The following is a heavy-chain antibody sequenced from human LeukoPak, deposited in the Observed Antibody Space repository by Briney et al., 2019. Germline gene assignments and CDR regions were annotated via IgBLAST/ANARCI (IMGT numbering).Heavy chain of an antibody. Sequence: PSETLSLTCAVYGGSFSGYYWSWIRQPPGKGLELIGEINHSGSTNHNPSLKSRATISVDTSKNQFSLKLSSVTAAATAVYYCARDSTNVPDYYYYYYMAVWGKGTTVTVSS. J-gene: IGHJ6*03. CDR1: GGSFSGYY. CDR2: INHSGST. CDR3: ARDSTNVPDYYYYYYMAV. D-gene: IGHD6-13*01. V-gene: IGHV4-34*04.